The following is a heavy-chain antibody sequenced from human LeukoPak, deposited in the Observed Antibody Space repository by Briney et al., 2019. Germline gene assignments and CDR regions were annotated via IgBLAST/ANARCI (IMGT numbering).Heavy chain of an antibody. V-gene: IGHV4-4*08. D-gene: IGHD3-10*01. CDR3: ARSPYASNWFDP. CDR2: IYTSGST. J-gene: IGHJ5*02. CDR1: GGSISSYY. Sequence: PSETLSLTCTVSGGSISSYYWSWIRQPPGKGLEWIGRIYTSGSTNYNPSLKSRVTISVDTSKNQFSLKLSSVTAADTAVYYCARSPYASNWFDPWGQGTLVTVSS.